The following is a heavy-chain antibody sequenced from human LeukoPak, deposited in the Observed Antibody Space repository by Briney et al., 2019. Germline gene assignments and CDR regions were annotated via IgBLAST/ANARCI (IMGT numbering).Heavy chain of an antibody. CDR1: GGSISSSSYY. V-gene: IGHV4-39*07. Sequence: SETLSLTCTVSGGSISSSSYYWGWIRQPPGKGLEWIGSIYYSGTTYYNPSLKSRGTISVDTSKNQFSLKLSSVTAADTAVYYCARVRGGALDYWGRGTLVTVSS. J-gene: IGHJ4*02. D-gene: IGHD3-16*01. CDR3: ARVRGGALDY. CDR2: IYYSGTT.